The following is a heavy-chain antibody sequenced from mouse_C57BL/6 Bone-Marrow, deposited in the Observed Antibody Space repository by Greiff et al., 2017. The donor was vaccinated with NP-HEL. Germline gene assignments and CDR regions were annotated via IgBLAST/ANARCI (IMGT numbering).Heavy chain of an antibody. CDR2: IDPSDSYT. CDR3: ARGGRGFAY. Sequence: QVQLQQPGAELVKPGASVKLSCKASGYTFTSYWMQWVKQRPGQGLEWIGEIDPSDSYTNYNQKFKGKATLTVDTSSSTAYMQLSSLTSEDSAVYDCARGGRGFAYWGQGTLVTVSA. V-gene: IGHV1-50*01. J-gene: IGHJ3*01. CDR1: GYTFTSYW. D-gene: IGHD3-3*01.